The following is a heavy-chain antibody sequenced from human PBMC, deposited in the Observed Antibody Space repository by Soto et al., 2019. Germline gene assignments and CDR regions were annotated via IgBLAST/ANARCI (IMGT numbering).Heavy chain of an antibody. D-gene: IGHD5-12*01. CDR2: FYYTGIT. Sequence: PSETLSLTCTVSGGSITSSRYYWGWVRQTPGKGLEWIGNFYYTGITYYNPSLTSRVTISIDTSKNQFSLRLTSVTAADTAVYYCAARYVDIGVVPFSWGQGTLVTVSS. CDR3: AARYVDIGVVPFS. J-gene: IGHJ4*02. CDR1: GGSITSSRYY. V-gene: IGHV4-39*01.